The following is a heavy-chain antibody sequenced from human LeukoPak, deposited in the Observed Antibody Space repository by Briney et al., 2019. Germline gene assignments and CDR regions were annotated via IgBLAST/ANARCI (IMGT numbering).Heavy chain of an antibody. J-gene: IGHJ4*02. D-gene: IGHD3-22*01. Sequence: SQTLSLTCTVSGGSISSGGYSWSWIRQHPGKGLEWVGHIYYSGSTYYNPSLKSRVAISVDMSKNQFSLKLSSVTAADTAVYYCAADSSGYYALDCWGQGALVTVSS. CDR2: IYYSGST. CDR1: GGSISSGGYS. V-gene: IGHV4-31*03. CDR3: AADSSGYYALDC.